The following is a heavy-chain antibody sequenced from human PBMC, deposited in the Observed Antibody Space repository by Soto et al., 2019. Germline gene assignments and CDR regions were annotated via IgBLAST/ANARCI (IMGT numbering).Heavy chain of an antibody. V-gene: IGHV3-21*01. Sequence: PGGSLRLSCAASGFTFSSYWMHWVRQAPGQGLEWVSSISSSSSYIYYADSVKGRFTISRDNAKNSLYLQMNSLRAEDTAVYYCARDRSAYGMDVWGQGTTVTVSS. D-gene: IGHD3-3*01. CDR3: ARDRSAYGMDV. CDR2: ISSSSSYI. CDR1: GFTFSSYW. J-gene: IGHJ6*02.